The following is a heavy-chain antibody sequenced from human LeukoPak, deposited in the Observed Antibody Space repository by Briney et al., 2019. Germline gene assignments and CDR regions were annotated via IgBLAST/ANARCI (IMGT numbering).Heavy chain of an antibody. CDR2: ISYDGRST. D-gene: IGHD1-1*01. CDR1: GFTFTTYG. Sequence: GGSLRLSCAASGFTFTTYGLHWVRQAPGKGLEWLAVISYDGRSTYYADSVKGRFTISRDNSKNTLYLQMNSLGADDTAVYYCARCSRGTSVGMDVWGQGTTVTVSS. V-gene: IGHV3-30*03. CDR3: ARCSRGTSVGMDV. J-gene: IGHJ6*02.